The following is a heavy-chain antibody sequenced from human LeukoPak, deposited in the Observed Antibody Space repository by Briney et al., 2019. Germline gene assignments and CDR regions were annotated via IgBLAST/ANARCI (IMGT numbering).Heavy chain of an antibody. CDR3: ARDGTVTAGPFDP. D-gene: IGHD4-17*01. CDR1: GIPFSSFG. CDR2: IWYDGSNK. J-gene: IGHJ5*02. Sequence: PGRSLRLSCAAPGIPFSSFGMHWLRQAPGKGLEWVAFIWYDGSNKYYADSVKGRFTISRDNSKNTLYLQMNSLTAEDTAVYYCARDGTVTAGPFDPWGGGTLVTSPQ. V-gene: IGHV3-33*01.